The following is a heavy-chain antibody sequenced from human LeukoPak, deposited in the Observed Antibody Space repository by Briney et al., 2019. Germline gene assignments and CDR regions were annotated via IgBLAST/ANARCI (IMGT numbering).Heavy chain of an antibody. V-gene: IGHV3-48*03. CDR3: ARVGVGERDY. Sequence: GGSLRLSCAPSGFTFSNYEMNWVRQAPGKGLEWVSYISGSGKNIYYADSVKGRFTISRDNAKNSLYLQMNSLRAEDTAVYYCARVGVGERDYWGQGTLVTVSS. D-gene: IGHD2-8*01. CDR1: GFTFSNYE. J-gene: IGHJ4*02. CDR2: ISGSGKNI.